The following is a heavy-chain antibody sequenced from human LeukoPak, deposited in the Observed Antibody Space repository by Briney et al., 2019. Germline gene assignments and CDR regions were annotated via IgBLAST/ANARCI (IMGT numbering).Heavy chain of an antibody. CDR1: GFTFSRSW. V-gene: IGHV3-7*01. CDR2: INQDGSVK. D-gene: IGHD3-16*01. CDR3: AKLLGDVTTFDY. Sequence: PGEPLRLSCAGSGFTFSRSWMTWVRQAPGKGLEWVASINQDGSVKHYMDSVKGRFTISRDNAENSLHLQMHSLRAEDTAVYYCAKLLGDVTTFDYWGQGTLVTVSS. J-gene: IGHJ4*02.